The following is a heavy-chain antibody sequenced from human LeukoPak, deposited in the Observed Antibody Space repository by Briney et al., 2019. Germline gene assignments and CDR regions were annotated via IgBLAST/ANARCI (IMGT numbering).Heavy chain of an antibody. J-gene: IGHJ4*02. V-gene: IGHV4-59*01. CDR2: IHSNGRT. Sequence: PSETLSLTCSVFGGSISGYYWSWIRQRPGKGLEWIGYIHSNGRTNSNPSLKSRVTISVDTFKNQFSLNLISVTAADTAVYYCARYYCPNGVCQGFDYWGQGTLVTVSS. CDR3: ARYYCPNGVCQGFDY. D-gene: IGHD2-8*01. CDR1: GGSISGYY.